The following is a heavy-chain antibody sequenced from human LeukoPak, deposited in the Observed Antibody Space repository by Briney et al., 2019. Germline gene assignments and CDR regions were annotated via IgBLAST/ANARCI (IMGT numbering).Heavy chain of an antibody. J-gene: IGHJ4*02. CDR3: ARAPPIAVAPPSDFDH. D-gene: IGHD6-19*01. CDR1: GYSISSGYY. Sequence: PSETLSLTCTVSGYSISSGYYWGWIRQPPGKGLEWIGSIYHGGSTYYNPSLKSRVTISVDTSKNQFSLKLSSVTAADTAVYYCARAPPIAVAPPSDFDHWGQGTLVTVSS. CDR2: IYHGGST. V-gene: IGHV4-38-2*02.